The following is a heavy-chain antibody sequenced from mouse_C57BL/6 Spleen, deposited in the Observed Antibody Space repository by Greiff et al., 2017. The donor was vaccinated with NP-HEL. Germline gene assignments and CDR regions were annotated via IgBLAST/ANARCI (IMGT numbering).Heavy chain of an antibody. CDR1: GYAFSSSW. Sequence: QVQLQQSGPELVKPGASVKISCKASGYAFSSSWMNWVKQRPGKGLEWIGRIYPGDGDTNYNGKFKGKATLTADKSSSTAYMQLSSLTSEDSAVYFCARWVYYDYDDHWYFDVWGTGTTVTVSS. CDR2: IYPGDGDT. CDR3: ARWVYYDYDDHWYFDV. J-gene: IGHJ1*03. V-gene: IGHV1-82*01. D-gene: IGHD2-4*01.